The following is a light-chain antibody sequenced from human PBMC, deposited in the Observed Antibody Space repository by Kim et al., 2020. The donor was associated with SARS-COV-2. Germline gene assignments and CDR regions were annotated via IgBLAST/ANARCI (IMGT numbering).Light chain of an antibody. CDR3: QVWDSSTFVV. CDR1: NIGSKK. Sequence: SYELTQPLSVSVAPGQTARITCGADNIGSKKVHWYQKRPGQAPVVVIYRDTNRPSGIPDRFSGSNSRNTATLIISGAQVGDEADYFCQVWDSSTFVVFGGGTQLTVL. V-gene: IGLV3-9*01. J-gene: IGLJ2*01. CDR2: RDT.